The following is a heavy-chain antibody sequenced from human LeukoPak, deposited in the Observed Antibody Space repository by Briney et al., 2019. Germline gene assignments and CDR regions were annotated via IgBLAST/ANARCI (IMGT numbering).Heavy chain of an antibody. V-gene: IGHV3-30*18. D-gene: IGHD2-21*02. CDR2: MSYDGSNK. Sequence: GGSLRLSCAASRFTFSIYGMHWGRQAPGKGLEWVAVMSYDGSNKHYGDSVKGRFTISRENSKNTLYLQMNSLRPEDTAVYYCAKVRGGLVTWRRYYGMDVWGHGTTVTVSS. CDR3: AKVRGGLVTWRRYYGMDV. CDR1: RFTFSIYG. J-gene: IGHJ6*02.